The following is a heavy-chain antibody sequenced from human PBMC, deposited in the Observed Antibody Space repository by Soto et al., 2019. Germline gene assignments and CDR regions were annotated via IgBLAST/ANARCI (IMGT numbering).Heavy chain of an antibody. J-gene: IGHJ4*02. Sequence: QVQLQESGPGLVKPSQTLSLTCTVSGGSISSGNYYWSWIRQPPGKGLEWIGFISYSGSTYYNASLQSRVNKSVDLSKNQFSLNLNSVTAADTAVYYCATMGTPATGLYYFDYWGQGTLVTVSS. D-gene: IGHD1-7*01. CDR2: ISYSGST. CDR1: GGSISSGNYY. CDR3: ATMGTPATGLYYFDY. V-gene: IGHV4-30-4*01.